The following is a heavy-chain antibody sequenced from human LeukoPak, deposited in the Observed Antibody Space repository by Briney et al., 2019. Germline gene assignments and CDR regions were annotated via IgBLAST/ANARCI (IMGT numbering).Heavy chain of an antibody. V-gene: IGHV4-34*01. CDR3: ARDRLPFLEHYYYGMDV. Sequence: SETLSLTCAVYGGSFSGYYWSWIRQPPGKGLEWIGEINHSGSTNYNPSLKSRVTISVDTSKNQFSLKLSSVTPEDTAVYYCARDRLPFLEHYYYGMDVWGQGTTVTVSS. CDR2: INHSGST. J-gene: IGHJ6*02. CDR1: GGSFSGYY. D-gene: IGHD1-1*01.